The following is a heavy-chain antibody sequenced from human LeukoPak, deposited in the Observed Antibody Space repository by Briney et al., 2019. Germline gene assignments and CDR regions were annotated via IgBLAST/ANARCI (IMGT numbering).Heavy chain of an antibody. Sequence: ASVKVSCKASGGTFSSYAISWVRQGPGQGLEWMGRIIPILGIANYAQKFQGRVTITADKSTSTAYMELSSLRSEDTAVYYCARDQSGDSSGYPNWFDPWGQGTLVTVSS. D-gene: IGHD3-22*01. V-gene: IGHV1-69*04. CDR1: GGTFSSYA. CDR2: IIPILGIA. J-gene: IGHJ5*02. CDR3: ARDQSGDSSGYPNWFDP.